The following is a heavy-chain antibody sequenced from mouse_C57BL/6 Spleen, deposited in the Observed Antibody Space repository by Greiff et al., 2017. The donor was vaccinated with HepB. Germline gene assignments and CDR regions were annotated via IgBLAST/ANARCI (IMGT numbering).Heavy chain of an antibody. CDR2: ISDGGSYT. J-gene: IGHJ1*03. Sequence: EVHLVESGGGLVKPGGSLKLSCAASGFTFSSYAMSWVRQTPEKRLEWVATISDGGSYTDYPDNVKGRFTISRDNAKNNLYLQMSHLKSEDTAMYYCARDLTAVAHWYFDVWGTGTTVTVSS. V-gene: IGHV5-4*01. D-gene: IGHD1-1*01. CDR3: ARDLTAVAHWYFDV. CDR1: GFTFSSYA.